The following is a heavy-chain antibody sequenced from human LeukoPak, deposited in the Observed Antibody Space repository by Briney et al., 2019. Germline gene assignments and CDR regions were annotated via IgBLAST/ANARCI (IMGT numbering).Heavy chain of an antibody. V-gene: IGHV3-30*18. CDR2: ISYDGSNK. J-gene: IGHJ4*02. D-gene: IGHD3-22*01. CDR3: AKDSNYYDSSGYYSGFDY. CDR1: GFTFTSFG. Sequence: GGSLRLSCAASGFTFTSFGMHWVRQAPGKGVEWVAGISYDGSNKHYGDSVKGRFTISRDNSKNTLYLQMNSLRAEDTAVYYCAKDSNYYDSSGYYSGFDYWGQGTLVTVSS.